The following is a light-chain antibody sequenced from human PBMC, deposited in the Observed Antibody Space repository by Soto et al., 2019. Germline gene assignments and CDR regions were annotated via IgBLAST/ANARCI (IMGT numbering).Light chain of an antibody. CDR2: GAP. J-gene: IGKJ3*01. CDR3: QQYNNWPFT. Sequence: EIVMTQSPATLSVSPEAIATLSCRASQSVSSNLAWYQQTPGQVPRLLIYGAPTMATGITAKFSGSGSGTEFTLTISSLQSEDVRVSYCQQYNNWPFTFGPGTKVHSK. V-gene: IGKV3-15*01. CDR1: QSVSSN.